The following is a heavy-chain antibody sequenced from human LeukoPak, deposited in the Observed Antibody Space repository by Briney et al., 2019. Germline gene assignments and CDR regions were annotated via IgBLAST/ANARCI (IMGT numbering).Heavy chain of an antibody. CDR1: GGSISGYY. Sequence: PSETLSLTCTVSGGSISGYYWSWIRQPPGKGLEWIAYISHRGSTKYNVSLKSRVTISVDTSKNQFSLKLSSVTAADTAVYYCARVGYYYDSSGYYTFDYWGQGTLVTVSS. J-gene: IGHJ4*02. CDR2: ISHRGST. CDR3: ARVGYYYDSSGYYTFDY. V-gene: IGHV4-59*01. D-gene: IGHD3-22*01.